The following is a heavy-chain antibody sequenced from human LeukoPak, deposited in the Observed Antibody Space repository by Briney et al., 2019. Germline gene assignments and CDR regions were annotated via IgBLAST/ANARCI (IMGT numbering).Heavy chain of an antibody. CDR2: ISGSGGST. Sequence: GGSLRLSCAASGFTFSSYAMSWVRQAPGKGLEWVSAISGSGGSTYYADSVKGRFTISRDNSKNTLYLQMNSLRAEDTAVYYCNYYDSSGYYGSDYWGQGTLVTVSS. V-gene: IGHV3-23*01. CDR1: GFTFSSYA. CDR3: NYYDSSGYYGSDY. J-gene: IGHJ4*02. D-gene: IGHD3-22*01.